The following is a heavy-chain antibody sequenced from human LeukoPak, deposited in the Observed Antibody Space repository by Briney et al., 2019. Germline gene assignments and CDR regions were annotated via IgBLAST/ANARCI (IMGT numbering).Heavy chain of an antibody. V-gene: IGHV4-61*02. CDR3: ASTRNYDLWSGSGYFDL. J-gene: IGHJ2*01. Sequence: SQTLSLTCTASGGSISSGSYYWSWIRQPAGKRLEWIGRIYSSGSTNYNPSLKSRVTISVATSKTQFSLKLSSVTAADTAVYYCASTRNYDLWSGSGYFDLWGRGTLVTVSS. D-gene: IGHD3-3*01. CDR1: GGSISSGSYY. CDR2: IYSSGST.